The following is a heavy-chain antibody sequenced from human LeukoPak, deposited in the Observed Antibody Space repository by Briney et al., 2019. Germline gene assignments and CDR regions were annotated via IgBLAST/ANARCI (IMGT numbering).Heavy chain of an antibody. Sequence: GGSLRLSCAASGFTFSSYAMHWVRQAPGKGLEWVAVISYDGSNKYYADSVKGRFTISRDNSKNTLYLQMNSLRAEDTAVYYCAKAMWSGGSYSLSPFDYWGQGTLVTVSS. CDR1: GFTFSSYA. CDR3: AKAMWSGGSYSLSPFDY. CDR2: ISYDGSNK. D-gene: IGHD1-26*01. V-gene: IGHV3-30*04. J-gene: IGHJ4*02.